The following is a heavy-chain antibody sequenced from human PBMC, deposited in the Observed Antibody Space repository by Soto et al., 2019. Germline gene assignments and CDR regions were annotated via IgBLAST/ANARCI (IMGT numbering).Heavy chain of an antibody. CDR1: GLAFGNYA. J-gene: IGHJ6*02. CDR3: AKDRAFNYFYGMDV. Sequence: GGSLRLSCRASGLAFGNYAMNWVRQVPGRGLEWVAGVNTKGRSTYYADSVRGRFTISRDNSKITVYLQMNSLRAEDTAVYYCAKDRAFNYFYGMDVWGQGTTVTVSS. D-gene: IGHD3-10*01. CDR2: VNTKGRST. V-gene: IGHV3-23*01.